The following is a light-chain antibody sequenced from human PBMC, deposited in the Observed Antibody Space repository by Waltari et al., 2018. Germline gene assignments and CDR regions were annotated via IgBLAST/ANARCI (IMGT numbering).Light chain of an antibody. CDR3: AAWDDSLSAVP. CDR1: TSNIRSHY. Sequence: QPLLTQPPSTSGTPAPRATISCSGTTSNIRSHYVYWYQQVPGMAPKLLIYKNNQRPSGVPDRFSGSKSGTSASLAISALRSEDEADYYCAAWDDSLSAVPFGGGTKVTVL. V-gene: IGLV1-47*01. CDR2: KNN. J-gene: IGLJ2*01.